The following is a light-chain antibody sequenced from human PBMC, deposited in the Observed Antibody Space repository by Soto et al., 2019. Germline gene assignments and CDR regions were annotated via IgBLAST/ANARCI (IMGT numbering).Light chain of an antibody. V-gene: IGLV2-14*01. CDR1: SSDVGGYHY. CDR3: CSYTGITTPL. J-gene: IGLJ2*01. Sequence: QSALTQPASVSGSPGQSITISCTGSSSDVGGYHYVSWYQQYPGKAPKLVISEVSNRPSGVSHRFSGSKSGNTASLTISGLQAEDEADYYCCSYTGITTPLSGGGPKLTVL. CDR2: EVS.